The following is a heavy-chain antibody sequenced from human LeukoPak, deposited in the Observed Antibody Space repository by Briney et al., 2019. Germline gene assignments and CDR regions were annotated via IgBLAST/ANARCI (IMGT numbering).Heavy chain of an antibody. CDR3: TRAQYSGYSYGYGFDY. V-gene: IGHV3-49*03. Sequence: PGGSLRLSCTASGFTLGDYAMSWFRQAPEKGLEWVGFIRSKAYGGTTEYAASVKGRFTISRDDSKGIAYVQMNSLNTEDTAVYYCTRAQYSGYSYGYGFDYWGQGTLVTVSS. J-gene: IGHJ4*02. CDR1: GFTLGDYA. D-gene: IGHD5-18*01. CDR2: IRSKAYGGTT.